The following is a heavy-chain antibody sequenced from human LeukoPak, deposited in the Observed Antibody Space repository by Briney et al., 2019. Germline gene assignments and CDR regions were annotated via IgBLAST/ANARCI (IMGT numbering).Heavy chain of an antibody. D-gene: IGHD1-1*01. J-gene: IGHJ6*04. V-gene: IGHV1-69*01. CDR2: IIPIFGTA. CDR3: AREGDQLERRAHYYYGMDV. Sequence: SVKVSCKASGGTFSSYAISWVRQAPGQGLEWMGGIIPIFGTANYAQKFQGRVTITADESTSTAYMELSSLRSEDTAVYYCAREGDQLERRAHYYYGMDVWGKGTTVTVSS. CDR1: GGTFSSYA.